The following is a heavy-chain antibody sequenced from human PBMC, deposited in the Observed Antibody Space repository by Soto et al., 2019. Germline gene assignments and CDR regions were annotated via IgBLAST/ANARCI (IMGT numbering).Heavy chain of an antibody. CDR1: GLSFSSYA. D-gene: IGHD2-15*01. Sequence: QVQLVESGGGVVQPGRSLRLSCAAYGLSFSSYAIHWLRQTPGKGLEWVAVISYDGSNKNYADSVKGRFTISRDNSKNTLYLQMNSLRAEDTAVYYCARLHDLTLLPHFDYWGQGTLVTVSS. V-gene: IGHV3-30-3*01. CDR3: ARLHDLTLLPHFDY. J-gene: IGHJ4*02. CDR2: ISYDGSNK.